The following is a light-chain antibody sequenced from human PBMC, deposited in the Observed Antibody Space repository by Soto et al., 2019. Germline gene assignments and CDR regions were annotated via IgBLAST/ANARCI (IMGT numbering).Light chain of an antibody. J-gene: IGKJ1*01. V-gene: IGKV1-5*01. CDR1: QNIGNW. CDR2: DAS. Sequence: DIQMTQSPSTLSASVGDRVTITCRASQNIGNWLAWYQQKPGKTPDLLIYDASSLESGVPLRFSGSGSGTEFTLTISSLQTDDSATYYCQQYNDEQWTFGQGTKVDIK. CDR3: QQYNDEQWT.